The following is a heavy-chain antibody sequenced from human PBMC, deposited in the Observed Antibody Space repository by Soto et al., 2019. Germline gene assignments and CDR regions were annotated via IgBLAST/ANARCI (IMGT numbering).Heavy chain of an antibody. CDR2: INPNSGGT. D-gene: IGHD6-13*01. J-gene: IGHJ4*02. CDR3: AASGYSSSWTLGN. Sequence: QVQLVQSGAEVKKPGASVKVSCKASGYTFTGYYMHWVRQAPGQGLEWMGWINPNSGGTNYAQKFQGWVTRTRDRSISTAYVELSRLRSDDTAVYYCAASGYSSSWTLGNWGQGTLVTVSS. V-gene: IGHV1-2*04. CDR1: GYTFTGYY.